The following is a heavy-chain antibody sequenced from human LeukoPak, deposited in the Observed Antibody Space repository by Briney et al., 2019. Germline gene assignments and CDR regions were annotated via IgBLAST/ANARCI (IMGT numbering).Heavy chain of an antibody. V-gene: IGHV4-4*07. D-gene: IGHD1-26*01. CDR3: ARDLGSSRSNWFDP. J-gene: IGHJ5*02. CDR1: GGSISSYY. CDR2: IYTSGST. Sequence: PSETLSLTCTVSGGSISSYYWSWIRQPAGKGLEWIGRIYTSGSTNYNPSLKSRVTMSVDTSKNQFSLKLSSVTAADTAVYYCARDLGSSRSNWFDPWGQGTLVTVSS.